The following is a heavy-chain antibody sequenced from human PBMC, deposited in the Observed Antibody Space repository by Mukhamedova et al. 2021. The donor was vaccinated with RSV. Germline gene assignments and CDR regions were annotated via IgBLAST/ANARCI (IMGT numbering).Heavy chain of an antibody. CDR2: ISAYNGNT. V-gene: IGHV1-18*01. Sequence: VRQAPGQWLEWMGWISAYNGNTNYAQKLQGRVTMTPDTSPSTAYMGLRSPRSYDTAVYYCAIPGMVFGDHYWGQGTLATVSS. D-gene: IGHD3-10*02. CDR3: AIPGMVFGDHY. J-gene: IGHJ4*02.